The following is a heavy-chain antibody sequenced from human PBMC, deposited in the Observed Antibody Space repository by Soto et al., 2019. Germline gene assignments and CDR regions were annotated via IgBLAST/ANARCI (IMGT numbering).Heavy chain of an antibody. V-gene: IGHV3-30*18. CDR1: GFIFSNYG. CDR2: ISNDGSNK. Sequence: QVQLVESGGGVVQPGRSLRLSCAASGFIFSNYGMHWVRQAPGKGLEWVAVISNDGSNKYCADSVKGRFTISRDNXXNTLYLQMNSLRAEDTAMYYCAKAVGATQRGYFDSWGQGTLVTVSS. CDR3: AKAVGATQRGYFDS. J-gene: IGHJ4*02. D-gene: IGHD1-26*01.